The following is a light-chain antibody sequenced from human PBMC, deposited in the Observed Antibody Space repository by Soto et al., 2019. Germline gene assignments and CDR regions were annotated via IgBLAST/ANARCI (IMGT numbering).Light chain of an antibody. CDR1: SSNIGAAYD. J-gene: IGLJ2*01. Sequence: QSVLTQPPSVSGAPGQRVTISCTGSSSNIGAAYDVHWYQQLPGTAPKLLIYANTNRPSGVPGRFSGSKSGTSASLAITGLQAEDEADYYCSSYGGGDTFHVIFGGGTKVTVL. CDR2: ANT. V-gene: IGLV1-40*01. CDR3: SSYGGGDTFHVI.